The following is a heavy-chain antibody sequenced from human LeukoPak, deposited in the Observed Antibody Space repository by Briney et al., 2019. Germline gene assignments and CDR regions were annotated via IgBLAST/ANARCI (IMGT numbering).Heavy chain of an antibody. CDR2: IYSGGST. D-gene: IGHD5/OR15-5a*01. J-gene: IGHJ6*02. V-gene: IGHV3-53*01. CDR1: GFTVSSNY. Sequence: GGSLRLSCAASGFTVSSNYMSWVRQAPGKGLEWVSVIYSGGSTYYADSVKGRFTISRDNSKNTLYLHMNSLRAEDTAVYYCARDVSGYYYYYGMDVWGQGTTVTVSS. CDR3: ARDVSGYYYYYGMDV.